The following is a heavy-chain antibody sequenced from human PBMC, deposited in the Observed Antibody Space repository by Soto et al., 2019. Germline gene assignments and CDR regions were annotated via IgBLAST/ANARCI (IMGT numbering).Heavy chain of an antibody. V-gene: IGHV5-10-1*01. Sequence: PGESLKISCGGSGYKFISYWIYWVRQMPGKGLEWMGRIDPSASYTNYSPSFQGHVTFSADKSISTAYLQWSSLKASDTAMYYCARSTDGNYYYYGMDVWGQGTTVTVSS. CDR1: GYKFISYW. CDR3: ARSTDGNYYYYGMDV. D-gene: IGHD1-26*01. J-gene: IGHJ6*02. CDR2: IDPSASYT.